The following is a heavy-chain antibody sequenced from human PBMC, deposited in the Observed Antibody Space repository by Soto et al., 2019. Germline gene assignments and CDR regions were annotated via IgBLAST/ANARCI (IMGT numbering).Heavy chain of an antibody. D-gene: IGHD5-12*01. Sequence: EVQLLESGGGLVQPGGSLRLSCEASGFILNIYGMSWVRQAPGKGLEWVSTLTSAGGTHYADSVKGRFTISRENSKNTLYLQMNSLRAEDTAVYYCAKDGDLYSGYSDHWGQGTLVTGSS. CDR3: AKDGDLYSGYSDH. V-gene: IGHV3-23*01. CDR1: GFILNIYG. J-gene: IGHJ4*02. CDR2: LTSAGGT.